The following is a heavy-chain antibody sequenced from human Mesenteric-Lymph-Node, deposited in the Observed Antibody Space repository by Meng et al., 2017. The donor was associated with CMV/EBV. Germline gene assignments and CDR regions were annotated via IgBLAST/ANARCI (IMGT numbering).Heavy chain of an antibody. D-gene: IGHD6-13*01. Sequence: SETLSLTCAVYGGSFSGYYWSWIRQPPGKGLEWIGEINHSGRTNYIPSLKSRVTISVDTSKNQFSLNLNSVTAADTAVYYCARMYSSSWPFDPWGQGTLVTVSS. CDR3: ARMYSSSWPFDP. CDR2: INHSGRT. CDR1: GGSFSGYY. J-gene: IGHJ5*02. V-gene: IGHV4-34*01.